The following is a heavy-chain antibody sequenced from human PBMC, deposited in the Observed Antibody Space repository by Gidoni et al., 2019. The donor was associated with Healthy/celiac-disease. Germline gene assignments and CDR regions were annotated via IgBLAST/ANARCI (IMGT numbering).Heavy chain of an antibody. J-gene: IGHJ4*02. D-gene: IGHD5-12*01. V-gene: IGHV3-30-3*01. CDR2: ISYDGSNK. Sequence: QVQLMESGGGVVQPGRSLRLSCAASGFTFSSYAMHWVRQAPGKGLEWVAVISYDGSNKYYADSVKGRFTISRDNSKNTLYLQMNSLRAEDTAVYYCARDLGWLQPTYYFDYWGQGTLVTVSS. CDR3: ARDLGWLQPTYYFDY. CDR1: GFTFSSYA.